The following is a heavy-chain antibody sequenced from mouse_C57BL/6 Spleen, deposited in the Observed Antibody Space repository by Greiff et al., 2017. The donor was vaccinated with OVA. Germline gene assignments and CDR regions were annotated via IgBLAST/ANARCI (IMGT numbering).Heavy chain of an antibody. CDR1: GFTFSNYW. D-gene: IGHD2-4*01. Sequence: EVQVVESGGGLVQPGGSMKLSCVASGFTFSNYWMNWVRQSPEKGLEWVAQIRLKSDNYATHSAESVKGRFTISRDDSKSSVYLQMNHLRAEDTGIFHCPGRPSDYDYPFCYIVFWGQRTSVTVSS. CDR3: PGRPSDYDYPFCYIVF. CDR2: IRLKSDNYAT. V-gene: IGHV6-3*01. J-gene: IGHJ4*01.